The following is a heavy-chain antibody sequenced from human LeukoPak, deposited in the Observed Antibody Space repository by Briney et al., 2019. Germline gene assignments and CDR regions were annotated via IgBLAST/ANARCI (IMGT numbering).Heavy chain of an antibody. Sequence: SVKVSCKASGYTFTSYGISWVRQAPGQGLEWMGRIIPIFGTANYAQKFQGRVTITTDESTSTAYMELSSLRSEDTAVYYCARYGPDGSLDYWGQGTLVTVSS. J-gene: IGHJ4*02. CDR3: ARYGPDGSLDY. CDR2: IIPIFGTA. V-gene: IGHV1-69*05. CDR1: GYTFTSYG. D-gene: IGHD4-17*01.